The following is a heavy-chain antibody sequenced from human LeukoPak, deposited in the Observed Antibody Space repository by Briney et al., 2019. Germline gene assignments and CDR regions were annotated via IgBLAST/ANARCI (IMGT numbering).Heavy chain of an antibody. CDR2: IIPIFGTA. V-gene: IGHV1-69*06. CDR1: GGTFSSYA. J-gene: IGHJ5*02. D-gene: IGHD5-12*01. Sequence: GSSVKVSCKASGGTFSSYAISWVRQAPGQGLEWMGGIIPIFGTANYAQKSQGRVTITADKSTSTAYMELSSLRSEDTAVYYCARSEGGYRQSTYNWFDPWGQGTLVTVSS. CDR3: ARSEGGYRQSTYNWFDP.